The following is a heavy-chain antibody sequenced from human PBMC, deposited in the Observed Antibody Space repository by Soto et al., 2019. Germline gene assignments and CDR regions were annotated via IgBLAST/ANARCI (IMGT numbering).Heavy chain of an antibody. D-gene: IGHD3-10*01. CDR3: VKGLWFGELSRASYYYYGMDV. J-gene: IGHJ6*02. CDR2: ISYDGSNK. V-gene: IGHV3-30*18. CDR1: GFTFSSYG. Sequence: QVQLVESGGGVVQPGRSLRLSCAASGFTFSSYGMHWVRQAPGKGLEWVAVISYDGSNKYYADSVKGRFTISRDNSKNTLYLQMNSLRAEDTAVYYCVKGLWFGELSRASYYYYGMDVWGQGTTVTVSS.